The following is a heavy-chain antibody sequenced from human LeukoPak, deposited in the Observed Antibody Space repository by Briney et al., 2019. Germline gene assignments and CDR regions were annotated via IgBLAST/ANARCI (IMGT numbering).Heavy chain of an antibody. J-gene: IGHJ6*02. D-gene: IGHD3-22*01. Sequence: SETLSLTCTVSGGSISSGGYYWSWTRQHPGKGLEWIGYIYYSGSTYYNPSLKSRVTISVDTSKNQFSLKLSSVTAADTAVYYCARGCYYDSSGYYCYYYGMDVWGQGTTVTVSS. CDR3: ARGCYYDSSGYYCYYYGMDV. V-gene: IGHV4-31*03. CDR2: IYYSGST. CDR1: GGSISSGGYY.